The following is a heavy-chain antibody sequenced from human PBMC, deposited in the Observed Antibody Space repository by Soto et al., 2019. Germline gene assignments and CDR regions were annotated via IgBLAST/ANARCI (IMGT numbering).Heavy chain of an antibody. D-gene: IGHD6-13*01. CDR2: TYYRSKWYN. J-gene: IGHJ6*02. CDR3: AREDSSSLDYYYYGMDV. Sequence: SQTLSLTCAISGDSVSSNSAAWNWIRQSPSGGLEWLGRTYYRSKWYNDYAVSVKSRITINPDTSKNQFSLELNSVTPEDTAVYYCAREDSSSLDYYYYGMDVWGQGTTVTVSS. CDR1: GDSVSSNSAA. V-gene: IGHV6-1*01.